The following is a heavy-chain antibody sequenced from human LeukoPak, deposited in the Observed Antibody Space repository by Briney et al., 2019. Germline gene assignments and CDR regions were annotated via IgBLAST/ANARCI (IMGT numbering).Heavy chain of an antibody. D-gene: IGHD5-18*01. CDR1: GFTFSTYA. V-gene: IGHV3-23*01. J-gene: IGHJ5*02. Sequence: GESLRLSCAASGFTFSTYAMSWVCQTPGKGLEWVSSIIGSGDSTYYADSVKGRFTISRDNSKNTVYLQMNSLGADDTAVYYCTKREKYSYGHPWGQGTLVTVSS. CDR3: TKREKYSYGHP. CDR2: IIGSGDST.